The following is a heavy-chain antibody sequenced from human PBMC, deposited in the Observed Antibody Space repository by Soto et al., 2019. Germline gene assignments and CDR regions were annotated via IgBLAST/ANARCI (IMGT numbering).Heavy chain of an antibody. J-gene: IGHJ4*02. D-gene: IGHD6-19*01. V-gene: IGHV3-49*03. Sequence: GGSLRLSCTTSGFTFGDYAMGWFRQAPGKGLEWVSFIRAKGYGGATAYAASVRGRFTISRDDSRSIAYLQMDSLITEDTGVYYCYKDLIRRVAAFDSWGQGT. CDR3: YKDLIRRVAAFDS. CDR2: IRAKGYGGAT. CDR1: GFTFGDYA.